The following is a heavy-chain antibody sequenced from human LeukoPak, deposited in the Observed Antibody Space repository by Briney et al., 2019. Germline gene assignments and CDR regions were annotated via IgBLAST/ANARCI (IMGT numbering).Heavy chain of an antibody. V-gene: IGHV3-7*01. CDR1: IFSTSRNW. Sequence: GGSLRLSCAGSIFSTSRNWLSWVRPAPGKGLEWVASIKEDGSATNYVGSVKGRFTISRDNAKNSLYLQMNSLRVEDTAMYYCVRNSQRAYDFWGQGTMVTVSS. CDR2: IKEDGSAT. CDR3: VRNSQRAYDF. D-gene: IGHD1/OR15-1a*01. J-gene: IGHJ3*01.